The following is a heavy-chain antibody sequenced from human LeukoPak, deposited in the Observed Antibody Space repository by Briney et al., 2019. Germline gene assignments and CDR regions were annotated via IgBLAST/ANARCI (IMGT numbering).Heavy chain of an antibody. J-gene: IGHJ5*02. CDR1: GFTFSSYA. Sequence: GGSLRLSCAASGFTFSSYAMSWVRQAPGKGLEWVSAISGSGGSTYYADSVKGRFTISRDNSKNTLYLQMNCLRAEDTAVYYCAKDRIAASVRWFDPWGQGTLVTVSS. CDR3: AKDRIAASVRWFDP. D-gene: IGHD6-13*01. V-gene: IGHV3-23*01. CDR2: ISGSGGST.